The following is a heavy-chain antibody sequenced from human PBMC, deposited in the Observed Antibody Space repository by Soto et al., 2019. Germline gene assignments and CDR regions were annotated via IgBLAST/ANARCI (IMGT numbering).Heavy chain of an antibody. Sequence: ASVKVSCKASGYTFTSYAMHWVRQAPGQRLEWMGWINAGNGNTKYSQKFQGRVTITRDTSASTAYMELSSLRSEDTAVYYCARDAGYSSSWYGDFDYWGKGTLATVSS. CDR2: INAGNGNT. CDR1: GYTFTSYA. CDR3: ARDAGYSSSWYGDFDY. D-gene: IGHD6-13*01. J-gene: IGHJ4*02. V-gene: IGHV1-3*01.